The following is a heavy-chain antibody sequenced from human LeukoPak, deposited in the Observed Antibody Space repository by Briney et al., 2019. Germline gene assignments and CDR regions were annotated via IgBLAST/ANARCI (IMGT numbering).Heavy chain of an antibody. Sequence: SETLSLTCAVYGGSFSGYYWSWLRQPPGKGLEWIGEINHSGSTDYNPSLKSRVTISVDTSKNQFSLKLSSVTAADTAVYYCARGLLRYFDWSPEIDYWGQGTLVTVSS. J-gene: IGHJ4*02. V-gene: IGHV4-34*01. CDR1: GGSFSGYY. D-gene: IGHD3-9*01. CDR3: ARGLLRYFDWSPEIDY. CDR2: INHSGST.